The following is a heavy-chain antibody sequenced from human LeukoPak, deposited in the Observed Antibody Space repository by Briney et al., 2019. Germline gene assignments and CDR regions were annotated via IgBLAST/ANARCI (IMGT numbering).Heavy chain of an antibody. J-gene: IGHJ3*02. Sequence: GGSLRLSCAASGFTFSNYNINWGRQAPGKGLECGSYISSSSSTIYYADSVKSRVTISRDNAKNSLYLKMNSLRAEDTAVYYCARDHRQQDAFDIWGKGTMVTVSS. CDR3: ARDHRQQDAFDI. D-gene: IGHD6-13*01. V-gene: IGHV3-48*01. CDR1: GFTFSNYN. CDR2: ISSSSSTI.